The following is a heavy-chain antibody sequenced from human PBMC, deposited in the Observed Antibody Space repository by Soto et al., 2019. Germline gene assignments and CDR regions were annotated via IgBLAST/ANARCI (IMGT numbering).Heavy chain of an antibody. J-gene: IGHJ6*02. D-gene: IGHD5-18*01. CDR1: GGTFSSYA. CDR2: IIPIFGTA. Sequence: ASVKVSCKASGGTFSSYAIIWVRQAPGQGLEWMGGIIPIFGTANYAQKFQGRVTITADESTSTAYMELSSLRSEDTAVYYCASKSEGATASVDYYYGMDVWGQGTTVTVSS. CDR3: ASKSEGATASVDYYYGMDV. V-gene: IGHV1-69*13.